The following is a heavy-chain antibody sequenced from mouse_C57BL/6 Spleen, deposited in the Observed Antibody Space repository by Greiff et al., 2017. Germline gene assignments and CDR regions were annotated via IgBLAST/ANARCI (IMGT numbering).Heavy chain of an antibody. Sequence: EVQLEESGGGLVQPGGSMKLSCVASGFTFSNYWMNWVRQSPEKGLEWVAQIRLKSDNYATNYAESVKGRFTISRDDSKSSVYLKMNTLRAEDTGIYYYTETNGSSYGYYAMDYWGQGTSVTVSS. J-gene: IGHJ4*01. CDR3: TETNGSSYGYYAMDY. V-gene: IGHV6-3*01. CDR1: GFTFSNYW. D-gene: IGHD1-1*01. CDR2: IRLKSDNYAT.